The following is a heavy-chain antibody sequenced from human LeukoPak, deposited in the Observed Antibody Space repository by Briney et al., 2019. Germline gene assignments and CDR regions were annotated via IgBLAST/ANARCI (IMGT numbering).Heavy chain of an antibody. CDR2: SNPNSGGT. D-gene: IGHD3-10*01. V-gene: IGHV1-2*02. CDR1: GYTFTGYY. Sequence: ASVKVSCKASGYTFTGYYMHWVRQAPGQGLEWMGWSNPNSGGTNYAQKFQGRVTMTRDTSISTAYMELSRLRSDDTAVYYCARNKLTMVRGVINCWFDPWGQGTLVTVSS. CDR3: ARNKLTMVRGVINCWFDP. J-gene: IGHJ5*02.